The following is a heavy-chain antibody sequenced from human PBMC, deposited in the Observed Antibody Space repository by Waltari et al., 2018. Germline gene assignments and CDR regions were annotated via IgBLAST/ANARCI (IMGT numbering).Heavy chain of an antibody. D-gene: IGHD3-9*01. Sequence: QVQLQESGPGLVKPSETLSLTCTVSGGSISSYYWRWIRQPPGKGLVGLGYIEYSGRTIYHPALRSRGTISVDTSKNQFSLKLSSVTAADTAVYYCARGPITISLDPWGQGTLVTVSS. J-gene: IGHJ5*02. CDR1: GGSISSYY. V-gene: IGHV4-59*01. CDR2: IEYSGRT. CDR3: ARGPITISLDP.